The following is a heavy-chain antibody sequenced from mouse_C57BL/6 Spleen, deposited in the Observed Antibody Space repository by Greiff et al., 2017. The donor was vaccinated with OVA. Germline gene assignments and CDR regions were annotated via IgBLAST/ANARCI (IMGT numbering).Heavy chain of an antibody. CDR1: GFTFSSYA. D-gene: IGHD1-1*01. Sequence: EVQLVESGGGLVKPGGSLKLSCAASGFTFSSYAMSWVRQTPEKRLEWVATISDGGSYTYYPDNVKGRFTISRDNAKNNLYLQMSHLMSEVTAMYYCARDGDIYYYGSSYVWFAYWGQGTLVTVSA. V-gene: IGHV5-4*01. CDR3: ARDGDIYYYGSSYVWFAY. CDR2: ISDGGSYT. J-gene: IGHJ3*01.